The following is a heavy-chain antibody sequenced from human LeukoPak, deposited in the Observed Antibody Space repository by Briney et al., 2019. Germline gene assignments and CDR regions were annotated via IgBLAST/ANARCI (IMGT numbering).Heavy chain of an antibody. CDR1: GGSINNYY. D-gene: IGHD2-15*01. Sequence: SETLSLTCTVSGGSINNYYWSWIRQPPGKGLEWIGRIYTSGSTNYNPSPKSRVTMSVDTSKNQCSLTLSSVTAADTAVYYCARGRYCSADICSGGDAFDIWGQGTMVSVSS. CDR3: ARGRYCSADICSGGDAFDI. V-gene: IGHV4-4*07. J-gene: IGHJ3*02. CDR2: IYTSGST.